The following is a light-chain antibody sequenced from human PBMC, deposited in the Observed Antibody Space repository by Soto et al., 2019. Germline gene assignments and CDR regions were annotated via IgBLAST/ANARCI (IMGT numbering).Light chain of an antibody. CDR1: SSEVGSYNL. Sequence: QSVLTQPASVSGSPGQSITISCTGTSSEVGSYNLVSWYQQHPGKAPKLMIYEVSKRPSGVSNRFSGSKSGNTASLTISGLQAEDEADYNCCSYAGSSTFPYVLGTGTKVTVL. J-gene: IGLJ1*01. V-gene: IGLV2-23*02. CDR3: CSYAGSSTFPYV. CDR2: EVS.